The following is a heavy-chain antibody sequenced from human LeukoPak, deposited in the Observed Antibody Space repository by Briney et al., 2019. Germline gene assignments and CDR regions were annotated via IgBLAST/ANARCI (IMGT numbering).Heavy chain of an antibody. D-gene: IGHD2-2*02. J-gene: IGHJ5*02. V-gene: IGHV1-69*13. CDR1: GGTFSSYA. CDR3: TTIVVVPAAIVSS. Sequence: SVTVSCKASGGTFSSYAISWVRQAPGQGLEWMGGIIPIFGTANYAQKFQGRVTITADESTSTAYMELSSLRSEDTAVYYCTTIVVVPAAIVSSWGQGTLVTVSS. CDR2: IIPIFGTA.